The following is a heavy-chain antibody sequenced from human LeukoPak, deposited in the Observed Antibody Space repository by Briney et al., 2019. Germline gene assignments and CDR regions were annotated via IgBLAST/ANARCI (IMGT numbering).Heavy chain of an antibody. CDR3: ARDLYYYDSSGYYAGGGVGY. CDR1: GFTFDDYG. V-gene: IGHV3-20*04. D-gene: IGHD3-22*01. Sequence: PGGSLRLSCAASGFTFDDYGMSWVRQAPGKGLEWVSGINWNGGSTGYADSVKGRFTISRDNAKNSLYLQMNSLRAEDTAVYYCARDLYYYDSSGYYAGGGVGYWGQGTLVTVSS. J-gene: IGHJ4*02. CDR2: INWNGGST.